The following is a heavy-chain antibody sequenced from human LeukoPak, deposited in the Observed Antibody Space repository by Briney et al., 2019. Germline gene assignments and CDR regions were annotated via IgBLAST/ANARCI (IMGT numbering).Heavy chain of an antibody. CDR3: ARFTITMTVVVPNFEY. V-gene: IGHV3-74*01. D-gene: IGHD3-22*01. CDR1: GLTFSRYW. CDR2: INNDGSST. Sequence: GGSLRLSCAASGLTFSRYWMHWVRQAPGKGLVWVSRINNDGSSTNYADSVKGRFTISRDNAKNTLYLQMNSLRAEDTAVYYCARFTITMTVVVPNFEYWGQGTLVTVSS. J-gene: IGHJ4*02.